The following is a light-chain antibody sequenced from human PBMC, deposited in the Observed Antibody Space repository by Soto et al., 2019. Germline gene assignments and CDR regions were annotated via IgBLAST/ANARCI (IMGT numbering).Light chain of an antibody. CDR1: QSVSNNN. CDR3: QQYGSSHS. CDR2: HVS. J-gene: IGKJ5*01. V-gene: IGKV3-20*01. Sequence: EIVLTQSPGTLSLAPGEGATLSCRASQSVSNNNLAWYQLKPGQAPRPLIYHVSNRATGIPDRFSGSGSGTDFTLTISRLEPEDIAVYYCQQYGSSHSFGQGTRLEI.